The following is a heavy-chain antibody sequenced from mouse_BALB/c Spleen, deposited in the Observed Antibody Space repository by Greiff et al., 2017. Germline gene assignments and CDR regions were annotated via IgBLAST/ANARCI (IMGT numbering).Heavy chain of an antibody. J-gene: IGHJ2*01. Sequence: QVQLKQSGPGLVAPSQSLSITCTVSGFSLTSYGVHWVRQPPGKGLEWLGVIWAGGSTNYNSALMSRLSISKDNSKSQVFLKMNSLQTDDTAMYCCARHDGYYPFDYWGQGTTLTVSS. D-gene: IGHD2-3*01. CDR1: GFSLTSYG. V-gene: IGHV2-9*02. CDR3: ARHDGYYPFDY. CDR2: IWAGGST.